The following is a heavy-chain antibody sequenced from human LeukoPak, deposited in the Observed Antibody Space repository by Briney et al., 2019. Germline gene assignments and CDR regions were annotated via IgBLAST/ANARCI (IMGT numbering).Heavy chain of an antibody. CDR1: GFTLSSYA. CDR2: ISDSGNT. CDR3: ARDMDCSSTSCYAHSYLDV. Sequence: GGSLRLSCAASGFTLSSYAMSWVRQAPGKGLEWVSAISDSGNTYHADSVKGRFTISRDNAKNSLYLQMNSLRAEDTAVYYCARDMDCSSTSCYAHSYLDVWGKGTTVTVSS. J-gene: IGHJ6*04. V-gene: IGHV3-23*01. D-gene: IGHD2-2*01.